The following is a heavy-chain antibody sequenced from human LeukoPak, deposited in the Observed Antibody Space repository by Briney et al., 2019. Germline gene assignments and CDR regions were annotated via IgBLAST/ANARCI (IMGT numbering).Heavy chain of an antibody. CDR3: AKNRGHCVDGVCHNYYYMDV. J-gene: IGHJ6*03. CDR2: VSGSAGRT. CDR1: GFTFSSFA. Sequence: SGGSLRLSCTASGFTFSSFAMTWVRQAPGKGLEWVSTVSGSAGRTDYADSVKGRFTISRDNLKSTLYLQMNGLRAEDTAVYYCAKNRGHCVDGVCHNYYYMDVWGRGTTVTVSS. V-gene: IGHV3-23*01. D-gene: IGHD2-8*02.